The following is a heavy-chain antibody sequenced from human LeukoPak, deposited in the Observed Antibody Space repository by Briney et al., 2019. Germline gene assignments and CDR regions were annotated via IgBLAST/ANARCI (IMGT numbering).Heavy chain of an antibody. V-gene: IGHV4-59*03. CDR2: MYYSGST. CDR1: GGSISSYY. J-gene: IGHJ3*02. D-gene: IGHD2-15*01. Sequence: SETVSLTCTVSGGSISSYYWSWIRQPPGKGLEWIGYMYYSGSTHYNPSLESRVTVSIDTSKKQLSLKLTSVTAADTAVYYCATVCRDSPIANDDVDIWCQGTMVTVSS. CDR3: ATVCRDSPIANDDVDI.